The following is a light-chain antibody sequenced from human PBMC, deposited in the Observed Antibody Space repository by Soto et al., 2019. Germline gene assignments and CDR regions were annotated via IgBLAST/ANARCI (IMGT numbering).Light chain of an antibody. CDR1: QSVSNN. CDR2: DAS. Sequence: ILMTQSPATLSVSPGERATLSCRASQSVSNNLAWYQQKPGQAPRLLIYDASTRATGIPARFSGSGSGTXXXXXXXXXXXXXXAVYXCQQYNNWPPWTFGQGTKVEIK. J-gene: IGKJ1*01. V-gene: IGKV3-15*01. CDR3: QQYNNWPPWT.